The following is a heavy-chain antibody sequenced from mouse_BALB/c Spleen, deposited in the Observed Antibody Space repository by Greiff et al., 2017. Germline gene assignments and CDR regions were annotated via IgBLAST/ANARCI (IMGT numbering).Heavy chain of an antibody. CDR3: ARDYYGSRDYFDY. D-gene: IGHD1-1*01. Sequence: EVQGVESGGGLVKPGGSLKLSCAASGFTFSSYAMSWVRQTPEKRLEWVASISSGGSTYYPDSVKGRFTISRDNARNILYLQMSSLRSEDTAMYYCARDYYGSRDYFDYWGQGTTLTVSS. J-gene: IGHJ2*01. V-gene: IGHV5-6-5*01. CDR2: ISSGGST. CDR1: GFTFSSYA.